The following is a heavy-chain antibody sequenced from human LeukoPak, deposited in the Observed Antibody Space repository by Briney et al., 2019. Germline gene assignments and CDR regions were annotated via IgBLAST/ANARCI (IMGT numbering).Heavy chain of an antibody. CDR3: ARRDSSGYYFKDMDY. D-gene: IGHD3-22*01. CDR1: GDSISSRSYY. CDR2: IYYSGST. V-gene: IGHV4-39*07. Sequence: SETLSLTCTVSGDSISSRSYYWGWIRQPPGKGLEWIGIIYYSGSTFYNPSLKSRVTISSDTSKNQFSVKLSSVTAADTAVYYCARRDSSGYYFKDMDYWGQGTLVTVSS. J-gene: IGHJ4*02.